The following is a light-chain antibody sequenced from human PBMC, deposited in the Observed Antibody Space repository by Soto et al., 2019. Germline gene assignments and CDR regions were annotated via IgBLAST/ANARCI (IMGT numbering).Light chain of an antibody. J-gene: IGLJ2*01. CDR3: LSYTGRGTILV. CDR1: SSDVGGYNY. CDR2: DVS. Sequence: QSALTQPASVSGSPGQSITISCTGTSSDVGGYNYVSWYQQHPGKAPKLMIYDVSNRPSGVSNRFSGSKSGNTASLTISGFQAEDEADYNCLSYTGRGTILVFGGG. V-gene: IGLV2-14*01.